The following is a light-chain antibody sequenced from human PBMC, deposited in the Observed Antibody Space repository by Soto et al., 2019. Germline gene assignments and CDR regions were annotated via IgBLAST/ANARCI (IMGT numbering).Light chain of an antibody. J-gene: IGKJ5*01. CDR1: QSVGNY. Sequence: EIVFTQSPGTLSLSPGERATLSCRASQSVGNYFTWYQQKPGQAPRLLIYDASKRAAGIPARFSGSGSGTDFTLTISSLEPEDFAVYYCQQRIDSITFGQGTRLEIK. CDR2: DAS. CDR3: QQRIDSIT. V-gene: IGKV3-11*01.